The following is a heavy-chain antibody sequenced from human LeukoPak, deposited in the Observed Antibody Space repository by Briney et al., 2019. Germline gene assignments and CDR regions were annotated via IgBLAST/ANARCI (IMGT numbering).Heavy chain of an antibody. D-gene: IGHD6-13*01. CDR2: INHTGAT. V-gene: IGHV4-34*01. CDR3: ASSYSSSWYYFDH. CDR1: GGSFSDLF. J-gene: IGHJ4*01. Sequence: SETLSLTCAVYGGSFSDLFWNWIRQPPGKGLEWIGEINHTGATNYNPSLKSRVTISVDTSKNQLSLKLTSVTAADTAVYYCASSYSSSWYYFDHWGHGTLVTVSS.